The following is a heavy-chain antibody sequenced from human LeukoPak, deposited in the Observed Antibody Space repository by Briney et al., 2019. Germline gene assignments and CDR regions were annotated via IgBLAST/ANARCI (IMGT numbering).Heavy chain of an antibody. J-gene: IGHJ4*02. CDR3: ARAALYKKLVGATYFDY. D-gene: IGHD1-26*01. CDR2: IYSGGTT. CDR1: GFTVSSNY. Sequence: GGSLRPSCAASGFTVSSNYMSWVRQAPGKGLEWVSVIYSGGTTYYADFVKGRFTISRDNSKNTLYLQMNSLRAEDSAVYYCARAALYKKLVGATYFDYWGQGTLVTVSS. V-gene: IGHV3-66*01.